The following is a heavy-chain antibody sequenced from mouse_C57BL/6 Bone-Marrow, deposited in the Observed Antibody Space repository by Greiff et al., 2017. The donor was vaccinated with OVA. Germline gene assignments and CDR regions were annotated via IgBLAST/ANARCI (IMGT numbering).Heavy chain of an antibody. CDR3: ARKGYYGSSMSYWYFDD. D-gene: IGHD1-1*01. V-gene: IGHV2-9-1*01. CDR1: GFSLTSYA. Sequence: VKLMESGPGLVAPSQSLSITCTVSGFSLTSYAISWVRQPPGKGLEWLGVIWTGGGTNYNSALISRLSISKDNSKSQVFIKMNRLQTDDTARYYWARKGYYGSSMSYWYFDDWGTGTTVTV. CDR2: IWTGGGT. J-gene: IGHJ1*03.